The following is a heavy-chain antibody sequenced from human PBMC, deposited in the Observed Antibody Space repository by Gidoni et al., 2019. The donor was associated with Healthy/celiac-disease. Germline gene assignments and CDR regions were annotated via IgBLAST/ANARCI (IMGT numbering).Heavy chain of an antibody. D-gene: IGHD3-9*01. CDR2: IYPGDSDT. Sequence: EVQLVQSGAEVKKPGVSLKISCQGSGYSFTSYWIGWGRQMPGKGLEWMGIIYPGDSDTRYSPSFQGQVTISADKSISTANLQWSSLKASDTAMYYCARSMVTYYDILTGYPSGAFDIWGQGTMVTVSS. J-gene: IGHJ3*02. V-gene: IGHV5-51*01. CDR3: ARSMVTYYDILTGYPSGAFDI. CDR1: GYSFTSYW.